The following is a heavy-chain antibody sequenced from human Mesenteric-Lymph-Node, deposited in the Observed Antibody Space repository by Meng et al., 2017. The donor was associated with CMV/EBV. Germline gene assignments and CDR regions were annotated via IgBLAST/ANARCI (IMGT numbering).Heavy chain of an antibody. V-gene: IGHV4-34*01. CDR2: INHSGNT. D-gene: IGHD5-12*01. Sequence: LACASYGGSTSNYYWSGIGQPPRRGLEWIGGINHSGNTNSSPAIKSRITISTDTSKNQFSLKLTSVADADTALYYCASSSGYDSFDSWGQGTLVTVSS. CDR1: GGSTSNYY. CDR3: ASSSGYDSFDS. J-gene: IGHJ4*02.